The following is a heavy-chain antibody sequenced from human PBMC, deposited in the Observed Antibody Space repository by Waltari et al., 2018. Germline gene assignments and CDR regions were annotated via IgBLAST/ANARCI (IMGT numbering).Heavy chain of an antibody. CDR1: GFTCSTYT. CDR2: ISYDGSSK. Sequence: HVKLVESGGGLVQHGRSRRLACAASGFTCSTYTINWVRQAPGKGLEWVALISYDGSSKSYADSVKGRFTISRDNSKNTLYLQLNSLTTDDTAVYYCARGFGGSGRYYNRGLGYWGQGTLVTV. V-gene: IGHV3-30-3*01. D-gene: IGHD3-10*01. CDR3: ARGFGGSGRYYNRGLGY. J-gene: IGHJ4*02.